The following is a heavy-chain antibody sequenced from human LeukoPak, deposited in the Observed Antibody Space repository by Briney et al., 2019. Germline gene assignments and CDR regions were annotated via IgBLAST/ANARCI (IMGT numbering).Heavy chain of an antibody. CDR1: GFSFSSHA. J-gene: IGHJ4*02. Sequence: PGGSLRLSCAPSGFSFSSHAMGWVRQAPGKGLEWVSAISGSGDNTFYAGSVKGRFTISRDNSKNTLYLQMNSLRAEDTAVYYCANLAAAGTGYFDYWGQGTLVTVSS. CDR3: ANLAAAGTGYFDY. CDR2: ISGSGDNT. D-gene: IGHD6-13*01. V-gene: IGHV3-23*01.